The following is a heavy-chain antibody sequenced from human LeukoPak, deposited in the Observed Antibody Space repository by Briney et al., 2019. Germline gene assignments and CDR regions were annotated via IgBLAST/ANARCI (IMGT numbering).Heavy chain of an antibody. CDR2: IYYSGST. CDR3: ARENWGMVRGVMDV. D-gene: IGHD3-10*01. Sequence: SETLSLTCTVSGGSISSGGYYWSWLRQHPGKGLEWIGYIYYSGSTYYNPSLKSRVTTSVDTSKNQFSLKLTSVTAADTAVYYCARENWGMVRGVMDVWGKGTTVTVSS. J-gene: IGHJ6*03. V-gene: IGHV4-31*03. CDR1: GGSISSGGYY.